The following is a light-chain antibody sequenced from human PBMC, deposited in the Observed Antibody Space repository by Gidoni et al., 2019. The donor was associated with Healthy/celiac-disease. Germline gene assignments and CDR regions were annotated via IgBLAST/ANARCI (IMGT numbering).Light chain of an antibody. CDR1: QSVNSN. Sequence: EIVLTQSPATLSLFPGERATLSCRASQSVNSNLAWYQQKPGQAPRLLIYDSSNRATGIPARFSGSGSGTDFTLTISSLEPEDFAVYYCQHRYNWPLAFGGGTKVEIK. CDR3: QHRYNWPLA. V-gene: IGKV3-11*01. CDR2: DSS. J-gene: IGKJ4*01.